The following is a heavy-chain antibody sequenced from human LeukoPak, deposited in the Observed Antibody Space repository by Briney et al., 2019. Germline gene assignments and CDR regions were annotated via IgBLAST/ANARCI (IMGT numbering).Heavy chain of an antibody. CDR3: ARGPGVNQYYQH. J-gene: IGHJ1*01. V-gene: IGHV1-8*01. D-gene: IGHD7-27*01. Sequence: AASVKVSCKASGYTFTSYDINWVRQATGQGLEWMGWMNPNSGNTGYAQKFQGRVTMTMNTSISTAYMDLSSLRSEDTAVYYCARGPGVNQYYQHWGQGTLVTVSS. CDR1: GYTFTSYD. CDR2: MNPNSGNT.